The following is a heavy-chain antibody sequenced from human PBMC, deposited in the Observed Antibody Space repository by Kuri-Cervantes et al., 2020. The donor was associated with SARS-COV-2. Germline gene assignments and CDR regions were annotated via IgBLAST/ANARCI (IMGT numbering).Heavy chain of an antibody. Sequence: KVSCKGSGYSFTSYWIGWVRQMPGKGLEWMGIIYPGDSDTRYSPSFQGQVTISADKSISTAYLQWNSLKASDTAMYYCARDRELGTRGTNWFDPWGQGTLVTVSS. CDR1: GYSFTSYW. V-gene: IGHV5-51*01. CDR3: ARDRELGTRGTNWFDP. J-gene: IGHJ5*02. D-gene: IGHD7-27*01. CDR2: IYPGDSDT.